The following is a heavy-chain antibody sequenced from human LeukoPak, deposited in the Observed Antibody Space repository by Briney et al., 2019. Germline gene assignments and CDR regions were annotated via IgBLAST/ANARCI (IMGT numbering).Heavy chain of an antibody. V-gene: IGHV3-21*01. D-gene: IGHD6-19*01. CDR2: ISSSSSYI. CDR3: ARLAVAGFDY. Sequence: GGSLRLSCAASGFTFSSYSMNWVRQAPGKGLEWVSSISSSSSYIYYADSVKGRFTISRDSAKNSLYLQMNSLRAEDTAVYYCARLAVAGFDYWGQGTLVTVSS. J-gene: IGHJ4*02. CDR1: GFTFSSYS.